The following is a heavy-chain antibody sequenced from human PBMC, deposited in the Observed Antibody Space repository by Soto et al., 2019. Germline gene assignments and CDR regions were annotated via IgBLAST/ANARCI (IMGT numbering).Heavy chain of an antibody. CDR1: GFTFGDYA. Sequence: GSLRLSCTASGFTFGDYAMSWFRQAPGKGLEWVGFVRSKTFGGTTEYAASVKGRFTISRDDSKSIAYLQMNSLKTEDTAVYYCTRDPYTAMVTGNYYYGMDVWGQGTTVTVSS. CDR3: TRDPYTAMVTGNYYYGMDV. CDR2: VRSKTFGGTT. V-gene: IGHV3-49*03. J-gene: IGHJ6*02. D-gene: IGHD5-18*01.